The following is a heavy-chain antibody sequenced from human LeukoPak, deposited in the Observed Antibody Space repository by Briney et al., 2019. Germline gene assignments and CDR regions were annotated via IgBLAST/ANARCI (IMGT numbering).Heavy chain of an antibody. J-gene: IGHJ6*02. V-gene: IGHV3-53*04. CDR1: GFTVSSNY. Sequence: GGSLRLSCAASGFTVSSNYMSWVRQAPGKGLEWVSVIYSGGSTYYADSVKGRFTISRHSSKNTLYLQMNSLRAEDTAVYYCARVPSMVRGVIAYYYYGMDVWGQGTTVTVSS. CDR2: IYSGGST. CDR3: ARVPSMVRGVIAYYYYGMDV. D-gene: IGHD3-10*01.